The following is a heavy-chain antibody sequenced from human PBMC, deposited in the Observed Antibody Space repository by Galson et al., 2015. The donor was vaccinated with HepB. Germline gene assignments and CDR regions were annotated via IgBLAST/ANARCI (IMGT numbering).Heavy chain of an antibody. Sequence: SLRLSCAASGFTFSSYAMHWVRQAPGKGLEWVAVISYDGSNKYYADSVKGRFTISRDNSKNTLYLQMNSLRAEDTAVYYCARDAAQTWSGYYYYYYYYMDVWGKGTTVTVSS. CDR2: ISYDGSNK. J-gene: IGHJ6*03. CDR3: ARDAAQTWSGYYYYYYYYMDV. CDR1: GFTFSSYA. V-gene: IGHV3-30-3*01. D-gene: IGHD3-3*01.